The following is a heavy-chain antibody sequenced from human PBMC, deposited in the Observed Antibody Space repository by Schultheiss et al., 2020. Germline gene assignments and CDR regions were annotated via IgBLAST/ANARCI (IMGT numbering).Heavy chain of an antibody. D-gene: IGHD3-22*01. J-gene: IGHJ4*02. CDR3: ARLTRGDDYYDSSGYASW. CDR1: GGSISSYY. CDR2: IYTSGST. Sequence: SETLSLTCTVSGGSISSYYWSWIRQPAGKGLEWIGRIYTSGSTNYNPSLKSRVTMSVDTSKNQFSLKLSSVTAADTAVYYCARLTRGDDYYDSSGYASWWGQGTLVTVSS. V-gene: IGHV4-4*07.